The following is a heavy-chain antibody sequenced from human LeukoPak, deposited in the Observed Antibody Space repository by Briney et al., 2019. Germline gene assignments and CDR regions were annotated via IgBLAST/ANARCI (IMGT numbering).Heavy chain of an antibody. D-gene: IGHD3-9*01. J-gene: IGHJ4*02. CDR1: GFTFSKYW. Sequence: PGGSLRLSCAASGFTFSKYWMSWVRQAPGKGLEWVANIKEDGSEKYYVDAVKGRFTISRDNAKNSLSLQMNCLRAEDTAVYYCSNHGSQNFESWGQGALVTVSS. CDR2: IKEDGSEK. CDR3: SNHGSQNFES. V-gene: IGHV3-7*01.